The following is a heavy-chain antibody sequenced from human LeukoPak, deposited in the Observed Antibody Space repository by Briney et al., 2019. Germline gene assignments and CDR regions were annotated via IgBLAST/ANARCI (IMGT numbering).Heavy chain of an antibody. CDR2: IKQDGSEK. J-gene: IGHJ6*03. V-gene: IGHV3-7*01. D-gene: IGHD3-3*01. Sequence: GGSLRLSCAASGFTFSNYWMPWVRQAPGKGLEWVADIKQDGSEKLYVKSVRGRFAISRDNAKMSLFLQMNSLRAEDTAVYYCARDNGVVHGVYYMDVWGKGTTVTVS. CDR3: ARDNGVVHGVYYMDV. CDR1: GFTFSNYW.